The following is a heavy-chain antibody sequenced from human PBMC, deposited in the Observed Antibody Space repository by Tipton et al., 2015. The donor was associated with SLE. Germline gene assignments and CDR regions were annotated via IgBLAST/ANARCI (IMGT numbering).Heavy chain of an antibody. Sequence: SLRLSCVASGFTFSSDAMHWVRQAPGKGLEWVAVISYDGSNKYYSDSVKGRFTISRDNSKNTLYLQMNSLRADDTAVYYCAIGRIVVVVAAGNWFDPWGQGALVTVSS. D-gene: IGHD2-15*01. CDR3: AIGRIVVVVAAGNWFDP. CDR1: GFTFSSDA. CDR2: ISYDGSNK. J-gene: IGHJ5*02. V-gene: IGHV3-30*04.